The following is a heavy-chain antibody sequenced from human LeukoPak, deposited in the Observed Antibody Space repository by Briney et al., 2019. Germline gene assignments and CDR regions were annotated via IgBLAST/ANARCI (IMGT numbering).Heavy chain of an antibody. CDR3: ARVPYRVSAYYSDY. D-gene: IGHD6-13*01. CDR2: ISSSSGYT. Sequence: PGGSLRLSCAASGFTFSDYYMSWIRQAPGKGLEWVSYISSSSGYTDYADSVKGRFTISGDNAEKSLYLQMNSLRAEDTAVYYCARVPYRVSAYYSDYWGQGTLVTVSS. J-gene: IGHJ4*02. CDR1: GFTFSDYY. V-gene: IGHV3-11*06.